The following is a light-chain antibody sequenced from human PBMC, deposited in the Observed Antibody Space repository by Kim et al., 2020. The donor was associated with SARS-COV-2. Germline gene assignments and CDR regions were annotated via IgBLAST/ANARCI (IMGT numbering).Light chain of an antibody. V-gene: IGLV2-8*01. J-gene: IGLJ2*01. CDR2: EVT. Sequence: SALTQPPSASGSPGQSVTISCTGTSSDVGGYNYVSWYQQYPGKAPKLMIYEVTKRPSGVPDRFSGSKSGNTASLTVSGLQAEDEADYYCSSYAGSNNFVVFGGGTQLTVL. CDR1: SSDVGGYNY. CDR3: SSYAGSNNFVV.